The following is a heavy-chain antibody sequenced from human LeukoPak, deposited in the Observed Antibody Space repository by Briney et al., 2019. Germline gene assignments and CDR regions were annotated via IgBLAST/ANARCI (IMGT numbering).Heavy chain of an antibody. Sequence: ASVEVSCKASGGTFSSYAISWVRQAPGQGLEWMGGFIPIFGTANYAQKFQGRVTITADESTSTAYMELSSLRSEDTAVYYCARAAAESPYYYYYGMDVWGQGTTVTVSS. V-gene: IGHV1-69*13. CDR2: FIPIFGTA. CDR3: ARAAAESPYYYYYGMDV. CDR1: GGTFSSYA. D-gene: IGHD6-13*01. J-gene: IGHJ6*02.